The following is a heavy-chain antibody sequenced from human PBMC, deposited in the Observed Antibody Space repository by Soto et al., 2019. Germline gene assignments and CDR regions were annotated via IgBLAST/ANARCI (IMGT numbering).Heavy chain of an antibody. D-gene: IGHD2-15*01. V-gene: IGHV5-51*01. CDR2: IYPGDSDT. CDR3: ATFHCSVSPKQPYTDHCMVV. CDR1: GYSFTSYW. J-gene: IGHJ6*02. Sequence: PGESLKISCKGSGYSFTSYWIGWVRQMPGKGLKWMGIIYPGDSDTRYSPSFQGQVTISADKSISTAYLQWSRLKAADTAMYYFATFHCSVSPKQPYTDHCMVVLGQGTPVSVSS.